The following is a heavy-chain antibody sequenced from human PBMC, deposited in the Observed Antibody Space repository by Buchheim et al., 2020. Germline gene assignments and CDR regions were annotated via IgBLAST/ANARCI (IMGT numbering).Heavy chain of an antibody. CDR1: GYTFTSYD. Sequence: QVQLVQSGAEVKKPGASVKVSCKASGYTFTSYDINWVRQATGQGLEWMGWMNPKSGNTDYAQKFQGRVTMTRDTPISTAYMELSSLRSEDTAVYYCARYYDLWSGYYDWYFDLWGRGTL. CDR2: MNPKSGNT. D-gene: IGHD3-3*01. V-gene: IGHV1-8*01. J-gene: IGHJ2*01. CDR3: ARYYDLWSGYYDWYFDL.